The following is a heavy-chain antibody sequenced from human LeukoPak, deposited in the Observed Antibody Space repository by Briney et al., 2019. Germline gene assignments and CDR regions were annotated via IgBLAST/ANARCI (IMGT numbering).Heavy chain of an antibody. J-gene: IGHJ4*02. Sequence: GGSLRLSCAASGFTLRTCAVSWVRQAPGKGLEWVSGISGTTIRTFYADSVMGRFTISRGSSQSTLFLQTNSPRAEDTAVYYCAKHHGCSNYAHFDSWGPGILVTVSS. CDR3: AKHHGCSNYAHFDS. CDR2: ISGTTIRT. V-gene: IGHV3-23*01. D-gene: IGHD3-10*01. CDR1: GFTLRTCA.